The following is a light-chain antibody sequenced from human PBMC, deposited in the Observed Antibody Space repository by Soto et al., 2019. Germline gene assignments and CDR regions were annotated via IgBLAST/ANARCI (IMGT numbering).Light chain of an antibody. Sequence: IQLTQSPSKLFGFVGDIVNITVWASQTISSWLAWYQQKPGKAPKLLIYKASTLKSGVPSRFSGSGSGTEFTLTISSLQPDDFATYYCQHYNSYSEAFGQGTKVDIK. J-gene: IGKJ1*01. V-gene: IGKV1-5*03. CDR3: QHYNSYSEA. CDR1: QTISSW. CDR2: KAS.